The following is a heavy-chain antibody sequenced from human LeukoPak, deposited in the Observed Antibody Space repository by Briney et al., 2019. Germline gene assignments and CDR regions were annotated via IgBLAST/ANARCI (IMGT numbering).Heavy chain of an antibody. CDR1: GFTFSSYA. D-gene: IGHD6-25*01. CDR2: ISAGGDTP. V-gene: IGHV3-23*01. CDR3: AAISYSGTWPVGY. Sequence: QPGGFLRLSCAASGFTFSSYAMSWVRQAPGGGLELVSGISAGGDTPYTADSVRGRFTISRDNSNNTLYLQMNTLTAEDTAVYYCAAISYSGTWPVGYWGQGILVTVTA. J-gene: IGHJ4*02.